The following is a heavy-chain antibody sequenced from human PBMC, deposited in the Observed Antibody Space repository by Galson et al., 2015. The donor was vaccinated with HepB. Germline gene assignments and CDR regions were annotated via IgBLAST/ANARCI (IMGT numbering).Heavy chain of an antibody. CDR1: GSSISSYY. V-gene: IGHV4-4*07. CDR2: VYKSGST. Sequence: SLTCTVSGSSISSYYWSWIRQPAGRGLEWIGRVYKSGSTYYNPSLKSRVTLSIDTSKNHFSLTLTSVTAADTAVYYCARVFGGNALDFWGQGILVTVSS. CDR3: ARVFGGNALDF. J-gene: IGHJ4*02. D-gene: IGHD4-23*01.